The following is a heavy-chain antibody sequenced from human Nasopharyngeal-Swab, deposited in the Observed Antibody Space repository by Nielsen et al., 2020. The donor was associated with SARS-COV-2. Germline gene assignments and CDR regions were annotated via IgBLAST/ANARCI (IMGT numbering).Heavy chain of an antibody. V-gene: IGHV3-21*01. CDR3: ARHSGWSFDY. D-gene: IGHD6-19*01. Sequence: GESLKISCAASGFTFSAYGMNWVRQAPGKGLEWVSSISISSRYIYYADSLKGRFTISRDNAKNSLYLQVNSLRAEDTAVYYCARHSGWSFDYWGQGTLVTVSS. J-gene: IGHJ4*02. CDR1: GFTFSAYG. CDR2: ISISSRYI.